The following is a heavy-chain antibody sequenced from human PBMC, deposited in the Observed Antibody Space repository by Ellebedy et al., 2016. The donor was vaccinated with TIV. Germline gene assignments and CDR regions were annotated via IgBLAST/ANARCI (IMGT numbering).Heavy chain of an antibody. D-gene: IGHD3-10*02. CDR2: IYYSGST. J-gene: IGHJ6*02. CDR1: GDSISSSSYY. V-gene: IGHV4-39*07. CDR3: ARDGCSGMRMGLYYYYGMDV. Sequence: SETLSLXXTVSGDSISSSSYYWGWIRQPPGKGLEWIGSIYYSGSTYYNPSLKSRVTISVDTSKNQFSLKLSSVTAADTAVYYCARDGCSGMRMGLYYYYGMDVWGQGTTVTVSS.